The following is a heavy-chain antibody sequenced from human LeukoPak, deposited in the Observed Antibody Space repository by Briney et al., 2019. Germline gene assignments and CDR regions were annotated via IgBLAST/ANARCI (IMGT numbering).Heavy chain of an antibody. J-gene: IGHJ4*01. CDR2: ISGDGSVT. V-gene: IGHV3-74*01. D-gene: IGHD6-6*01. CDR1: GFTLRNYW. Sequence: GGSLRLSCTASGFTLRNYWIHWVRQVPGKRLVWVSRISGDGSVTNYADSVQGRFTISRDNAKNILYLQINSLRSENTAVYYCARYSSSSGGASYYLDYWGHGTLVTVSS. CDR3: ARYSSSSGGASYYLDY.